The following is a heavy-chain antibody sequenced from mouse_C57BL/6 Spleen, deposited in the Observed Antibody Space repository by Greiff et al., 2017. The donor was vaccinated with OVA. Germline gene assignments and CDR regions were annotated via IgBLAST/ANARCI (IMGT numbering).Heavy chain of an antibody. Sequence: EVKVEESGGGLVQPGGSMKLSCVASGFTFSNYWMNWVRQSPEKGLEWVAQIRLKSDNYATHYAESVKGRFTISRDDSKSSVYLQMNNLSAEDTGIYYCTAYSSYYAMDYWGQGTSVTVSS. CDR2: IRLKSDNYAT. J-gene: IGHJ4*01. CDR1: GFTFSNYW. D-gene: IGHD2-5*01. V-gene: IGHV6-3*01. CDR3: TAYSSYYAMDY.